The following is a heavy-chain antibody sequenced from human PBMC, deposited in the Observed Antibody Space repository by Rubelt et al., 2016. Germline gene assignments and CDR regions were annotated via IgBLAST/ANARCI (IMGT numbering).Heavy chain of an antibody. V-gene: IGHV3-74*01. D-gene: IGHD6-13*01. CDR1: GFTFSSYS. CDR3: ARDDSNSRVVDFDY. J-gene: IGHJ4*02. Sequence: GSLRLSCEASGFTFSSYSMLWVRQDPGKGLVWVSRINGDGSSTSYADSVKGRFTLSRDNAKNTLYLQMNSLRAEDTAVYYCARDDSNSRVVDFDYWGREPWSPSPQ. CDR2: INGDGSST.